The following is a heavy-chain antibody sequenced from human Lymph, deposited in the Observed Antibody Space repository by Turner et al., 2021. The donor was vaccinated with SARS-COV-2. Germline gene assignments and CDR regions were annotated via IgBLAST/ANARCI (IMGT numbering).Heavy chain of an antibody. J-gene: IGHJ4*02. CDR2: INWSGGSI. CDR1: GFTFDDYA. CDR3: AKDLAGTYYSYFDY. V-gene: IGHV3-9*01. D-gene: IGHD1-26*01. Sequence: EVQLVESGGSLVQPGRSLRLSCAASGFTFDDYAMHWVRQAPGKGLEWVSGINWSGGSIAYADSVKGRFTISRDNPKNSLYLQMNSLRAEDTAFYYCAKDLAGTYYSYFDYWGQGTLVTVSS.